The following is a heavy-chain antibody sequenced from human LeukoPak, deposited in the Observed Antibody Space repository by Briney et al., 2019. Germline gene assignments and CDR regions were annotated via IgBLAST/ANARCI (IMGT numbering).Heavy chain of an antibody. CDR3: ARASGSYYIYDF. Sequence: GSLRLSCAASGFPFRSYSMNWVRQPPGKGLEWIGEINHSGNTNYNPSLKSRVTISVDTSKSQFSLKLSFVTAADTAVYYCARASGSYYIYDFWGRGTPVTVSS. D-gene: IGHD1-26*01. J-gene: IGHJ4*02. CDR2: INHSGNT. CDR1: GFPFRSYS. V-gene: IGHV4-34*01.